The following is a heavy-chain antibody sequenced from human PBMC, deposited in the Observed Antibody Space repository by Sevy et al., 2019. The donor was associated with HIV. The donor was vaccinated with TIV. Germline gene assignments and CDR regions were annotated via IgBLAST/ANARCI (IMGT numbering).Heavy chain of an antibody. CDR1: GFTFSKYW. D-gene: IGHD2-21*02. V-gene: IGHV3-23*01. Sequence: GGSLRLSCAASGFTFSKYWMSWVRQAPGKGLEWVSAISGSGGSTYYADSVKGRFTISRDNSENTLYLQMNSLRPEDTAVYYCAKGPVTGVYYYGMDVWGQGTTVTVSS. J-gene: IGHJ6*02. CDR3: AKGPVTGVYYYGMDV. CDR2: ISGSGGST.